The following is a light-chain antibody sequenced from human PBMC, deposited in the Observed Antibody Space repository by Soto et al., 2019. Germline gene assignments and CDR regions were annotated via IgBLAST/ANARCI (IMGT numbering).Light chain of an antibody. V-gene: IGLV2-23*01. Sequence: QSGLTQPASESVTPGQSITISCTGTRSDVGSYTLFSWYQQHPGRAPKLLIYEDNKRPSGVSSRFSGSKSGNTASLTISALQADDEADYYCCSYAGSSTSWVFGGGTK. CDR2: EDN. CDR3: CSYAGSSTSWV. CDR1: RSDVGSYTL. J-gene: IGLJ3*02.